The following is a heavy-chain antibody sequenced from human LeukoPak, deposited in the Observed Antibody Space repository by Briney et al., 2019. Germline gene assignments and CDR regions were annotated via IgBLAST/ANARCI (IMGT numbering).Heavy chain of an antibody. CDR1: GXTFSSYS. CDR3: ARGGYGANDDAFDI. Sequence: GGSLRLSCAASGXTFSSYSMNWVRQAPGKGLEWVSYISSSTNTIYYADSVKGRLTISSDNAKNSLFLQMNSLRDEDTAVYYCARGGYGANDDAFDIWGQGTMVTVSS. J-gene: IGHJ3*02. V-gene: IGHV3-48*02. CDR2: ISSSTNTI. D-gene: IGHD4-23*01.